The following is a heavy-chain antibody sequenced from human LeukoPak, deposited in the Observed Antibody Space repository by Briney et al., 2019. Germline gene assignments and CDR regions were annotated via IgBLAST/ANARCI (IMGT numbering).Heavy chain of an antibody. CDR1: GFTFSSYA. J-gene: IGHJ6*03. Sequence: PGRSLRLSCAASGFTFSSYAMHWVRQAPGKGLEWVAVISYDGSNKYYADSVKGRFTISRDNSKNTLYLQMNSLRAEDTAVYYCAKDDWNYGGDYYYYYMDVWGKGTTVTVSS. D-gene: IGHD1-7*01. V-gene: IGHV3-30-3*01. CDR2: ISYDGSNK. CDR3: AKDDWNYGGDYYYYYMDV.